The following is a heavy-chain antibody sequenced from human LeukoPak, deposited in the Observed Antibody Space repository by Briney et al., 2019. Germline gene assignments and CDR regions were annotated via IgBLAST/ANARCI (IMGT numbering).Heavy chain of an antibody. J-gene: IGHJ6*03. V-gene: IGHV1-69*13. Sequence: ASVKVSCKASGGTFSSYAISWVRQAPGQGLEWMGRIIPIFGTANYAQKFQGRVTITADESTSTAYMELSSLRSEDTAVYYCARALYSNWAWHYYYYYMDVWGKGTTVTVSS. CDR2: IIPIFGTA. CDR1: GGTFSSYA. D-gene: IGHD4-11*01. CDR3: ARALYSNWAWHYYYYYMDV.